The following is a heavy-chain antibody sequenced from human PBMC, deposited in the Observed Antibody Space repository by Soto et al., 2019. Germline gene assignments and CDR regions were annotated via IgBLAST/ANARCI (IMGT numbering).Heavy chain of an antibody. Sequence: EDQLVESGGGLVQPGGSLRLTCAVSGFSFRSDWMNWVRQAPGKGLEWVAHTNQDGSEKYYLDSVKGRFTIFRDNAKNYLYLQMNSLRAEDTAVYYCSGGVGDAIWGQGTLVTVSS. CDR1: GFSFRSDW. V-gene: IGHV3-7*04. CDR2: TNQDGSEK. D-gene: IGHD1-26*01. J-gene: IGHJ4*02. CDR3: SGGVGDAI.